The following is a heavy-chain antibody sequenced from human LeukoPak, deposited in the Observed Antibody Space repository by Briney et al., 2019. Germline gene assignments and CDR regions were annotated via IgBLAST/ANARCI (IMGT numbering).Heavy chain of an antibody. V-gene: IGHV4-39*01. D-gene: IGHD1-26*01. CDR3: ARHPMGPRPNDY. Sequence: SETLSLTCTVSGDSISMSGYYWGWIRQPPGKELEWIGSIYSSDNTYYNPSLKSRVTISLDMSKNQFSLRLRSVTAADTAVYYCARHPMGPRPNDYWGQGTLITVSS. CDR1: GDSISMSGYY. J-gene: IGHJ4*02. CDR2: IYSSDNT.